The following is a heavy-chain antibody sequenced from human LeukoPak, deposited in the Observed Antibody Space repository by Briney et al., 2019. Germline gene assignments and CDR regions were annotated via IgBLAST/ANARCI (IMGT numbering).Heavy chain of an antibody. D-gene: IGHD3-22*01. J-gene: IGHJ4*02. CDR1: GYTFTGYY. CDR3: ASLNQRYYYDSSVNKAIFDY. Sequence: GASVKASCKASGYTFTGYYMHWVRQAPGQGLEWMGWINPNSGGTNYAQKFQGRVTMTRDTSISTAYMELSRLRSDDTAVYYCASLNQRYYYDSSVNKAIFDYWGQGTLVTVSS. V-gene: IGHV1-2*02. CDR2: INPNSGGT.